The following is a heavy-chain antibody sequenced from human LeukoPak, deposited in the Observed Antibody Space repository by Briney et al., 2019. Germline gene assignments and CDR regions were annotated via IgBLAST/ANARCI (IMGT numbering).Heavy chain of an antibody. J-gene: IGHJ4*02. Sequence: SETLSLTCTVSGGSISTNDYYWGWIRQPPGKGLEWIGTIYYTGITYYNPSLKSRVTISVDTSKNQFSLKLSSVTAADTAVYYCARTTESYDRSGYWVYYFDYWGQGTLVTVSS. CDR3: ARTTESYDRSGYWVYYFDY. CDR1: GGSISTNDYY. D-gene: IGHD3-22*01. V-gene: IGHV4-39*07. CDR2: IYYTGIT.